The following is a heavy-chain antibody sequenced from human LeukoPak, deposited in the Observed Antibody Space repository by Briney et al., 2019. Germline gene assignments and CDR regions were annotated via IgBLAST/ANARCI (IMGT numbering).Heavy chain of an antibody. V-gene: IGHV4-39*07. D-gene: IGHD4-11*01. CDR3: ARERLQSRSPYFDY. J-gene: IGHJ4*02. CDR1: GGSISSSNYY. Sequence: SETLSLTCTVSGGSISSSNYYWGWIRQPPGKGLEWIGNIYYSGSTYYNPSLKSRVTISVDTSKNQFSLKLSSVTAADTAVYYCARERLQSRSPYFDYWGQGTLVTVSS. CDR2: IYYSGST.